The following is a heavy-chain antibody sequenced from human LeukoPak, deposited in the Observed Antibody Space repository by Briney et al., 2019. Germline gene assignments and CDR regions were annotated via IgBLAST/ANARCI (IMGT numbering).Heavy chain of an antibody. J-gene: IGHJ6*03. CDR1: GGSISSSSYY. CDR2: IYYSGST. CDR3: ARVASSYSSSSLPYYYYYYMDV. Sequence: SETLSLTCTVSGGSISSSSYYWGWIRQPPGKGLEWIGSIYYSGSTYYNPSLKSRVTISVDTSKNQFSLKLSSVTAADTAVYYCARVASSYSSSSLPYYYYYYMDVWGKGTTVTVSS. V-gene: IGHV4-39*07. D-gene: IGHD6-6*01.